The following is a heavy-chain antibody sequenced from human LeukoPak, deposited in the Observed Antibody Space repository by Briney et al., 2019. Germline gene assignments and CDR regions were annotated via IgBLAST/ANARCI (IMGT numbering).Heavy chain of an antibody. V-gene: IGHV3-30-3*01. Sequence: GGSLRLSCAASGFTFSSYAMHWVRQAPGKGLEWVAVISYDGSNKYYADSVKGRFTISRDNSKNTLYLQMNSLRAEDTAVYYCAKDRGVIIHDAFDIWGQGTMVTVSS. D-gene: IGHD3-10*01. CDR2: ISYDGSNK. CDR1: GFTFSSYA. J-gene: IGHJ3*02. CDR3: AKDRGVIIHDAFDI.